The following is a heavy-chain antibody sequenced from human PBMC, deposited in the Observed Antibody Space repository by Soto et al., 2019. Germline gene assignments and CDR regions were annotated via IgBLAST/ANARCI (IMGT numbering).Heavy chain of an antibody. V-gene: IGHV3-48*02. CDR3: ARDLGGRDGYNYWYYYYGMDV. D-gene: IGHD5-12*01. J-gene: IGHJ6*02. CDR1: GVSFSSYS. CDR2: ISSSSSTI. Sequence: GSVRLTSGASGVSFSSYSMSWVRQAPGKGLEWVSYISSSSSTIYYADSVKCRFTISRDNAKNSLYLQMNSLRDEDTAVYYCARDLGGRDGYNYWYYYYGMDVWGQGTTVTVYS.